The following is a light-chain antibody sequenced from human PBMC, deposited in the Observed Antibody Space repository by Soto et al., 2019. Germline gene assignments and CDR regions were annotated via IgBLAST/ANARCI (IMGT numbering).Light chain of an antibody. CDR3: GSYSGRYTFV. Sequence: QSALAQPASVSGSPGQSITISCTGTSSDIGGYNYVSWYQQHPGQAPKLMIFEVSNRPSGVSNRFSGSKSGSTASLTISGLQPEDEADYYCGSYSGRYTFVFGTGTKLTVL. J-gene: IGLJ1*01. CDR2: EVS. V-gene: IGLV2-14*01. CDR1: SSDIGGYNY.